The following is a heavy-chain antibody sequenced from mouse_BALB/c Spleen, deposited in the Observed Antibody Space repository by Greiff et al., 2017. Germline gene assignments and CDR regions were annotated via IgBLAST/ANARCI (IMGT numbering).Heavy chain of an antibody. CDR3: AAGYYGSTLYAMDY. Sequence: QVQLQQSGPELVKPGASVKMSCKASGYTFTSYYIHWVKQRPGQGLEWIGWIYPGDGSTKYNEKFKGKTTLTADKSSSTAYMLLSSLTSEDSAIYFCAAGYYGSTLYAMDYWGQGTSVTVSS. CDR2: IYPGDGST. D-gene: IGHD1-1*01. V-gene: IGHV1S56*01. CDR1: GYTFTSYY. J-gene: IGHJ4*01.